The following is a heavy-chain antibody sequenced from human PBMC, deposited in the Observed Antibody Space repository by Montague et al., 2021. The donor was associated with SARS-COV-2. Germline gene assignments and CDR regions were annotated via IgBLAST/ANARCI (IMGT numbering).Heavy chain of an antibody. J-gene: IGHJ4*02. CDR3: ATRTRYPQNGFGF. CDR2: IYDGGST. CDR1: GGSIRNSEYS. Sequence: SETLSLTCTVSGGSIRNSEYSWGWIRQPPGNGLEWIGNIYDGGSTFYNPSLKSRVTIFVDTSKNQFSLKLSSVTAADTAVYYCATRTRYPQNGFGFWGQGTLVTVSS. D-gene: IGHD3-16*01. V-gene: IGHV4-39*01.